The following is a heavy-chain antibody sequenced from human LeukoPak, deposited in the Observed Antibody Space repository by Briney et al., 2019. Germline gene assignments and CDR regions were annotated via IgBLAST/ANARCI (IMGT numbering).Heavy chain of an antibody. D-gene: IGHD1-26*01. J-gene: IGHJ6*03. CDR1: GVSISGYY. Sequence: SETLSLTCIVSGVSISGYYWAWIRQPAGKGLEWIGRIYLGRGTDYNPSLSSRVIMSLDTSKNQFSLQLTSLTAADTAVYYCARESRIVEGDGYYMDVWGKGTTVTISS. CDR3: ARESRIVEGDGYYMDV. V-gene: IGHV4-4*07. CDR2: IYLGRGT.